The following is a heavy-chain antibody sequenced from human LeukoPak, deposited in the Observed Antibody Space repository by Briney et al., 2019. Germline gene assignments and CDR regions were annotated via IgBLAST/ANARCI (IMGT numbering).Heavy chain of an antibody. V-gene: IGHV3-7*01. CDR2: IKPDASAI. CDR3: ARGFSHTPNYFDP. Sequence: QPGGSLRLSCAASGFTFSSYGMHWVRQAPGKGLQWVANIKPDASAIYYLDSVKGRFSISRDNAKNSVYLQMNDLRVEDTAVYYCARGFSHTPNYFDPWGQGTLVTVSS. D-gene: IGHD1-7*01. J-gene: IGHJ5*02. CDR1: GFTFSSYG.